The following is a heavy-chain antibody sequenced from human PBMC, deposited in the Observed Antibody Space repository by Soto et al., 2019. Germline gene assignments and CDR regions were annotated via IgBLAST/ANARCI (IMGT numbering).Heavy chain of an antibody. V-gene: IGHV4-61*01. J-gene: IGHJ4*02. D-gene: IGHD5-18*01. CDR2: IYYSGST. CDR1: GDSVSSGSYY. CDR3: ARDIRGYSRAFDY. Sequence: SETLSLTCTVSGDSVSSGSYYWTWVRQPPGKGLEWIGCIYYSGSTNYNPSLQSRVTISVDTSKNQFSLKLTSVTAADTAFYYCARDIRGYSRAFDYWGQGTLVTVSS.